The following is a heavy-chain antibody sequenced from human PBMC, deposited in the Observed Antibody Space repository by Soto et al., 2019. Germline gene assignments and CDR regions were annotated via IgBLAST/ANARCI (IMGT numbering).Heavy chain of an antibody. D-gene: IGHD5-12*01. Sequence: GSGPTLVNPTQTLTLTCTFSGFSLSTSGVGVGWIRQPPGKALEWLALIYWDDDKRYSPSLKSRLTITKDTSKNQVVLTMTNMEPVDTATYYCAHGAPGDSGYDSSFDYWGQGNLVTVYS. CDR3: AHGAPGDSGYDSSFDY. J-gene: IGHJ4*02. V-gene: IGHV2-5*02. CDR2: IYWDDDK. CDR1: GFSLSTSGVG.